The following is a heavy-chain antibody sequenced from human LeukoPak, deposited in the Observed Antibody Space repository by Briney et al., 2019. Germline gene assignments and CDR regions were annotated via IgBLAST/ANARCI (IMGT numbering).Heavy chain of an antibody. D-gene: IGHD3-22*01. CDR2: IYYSGST. Sequence: PSETLSLTCTVSGGSIGSHYWSWIRQPPGKGLEWIGYIYYSGSTNYNPSLKSRVTISVDTSKNQFSLKLSSVTAADTAVYYCARDRDSSGYRRVWAFDIWGQGTMVTVSS. CDR3: ARDRDSSGYRRVWAFDI. CDR1: GGSIGSHY. J-gene: IGHJ3*02. V-gene: IGHV4-59*11.